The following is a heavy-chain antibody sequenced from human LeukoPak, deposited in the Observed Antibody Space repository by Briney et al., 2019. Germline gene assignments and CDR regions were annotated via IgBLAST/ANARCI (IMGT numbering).Heavy chain of an antibody. J-gene: IGHJ4*02. Sequence: GSLILSCATSGFTFISNWMSWVRHAPGKGLEWVANIKQDGSKKNYVDSVKGRFTISRDNAKNSLYLQMNSLRAEDTAVYYCAIPLDYYDSSGYHQGGDWGQGTLVTVSS. CDR1: GFTFISNW. D-gene: IGHD3-22*01. CDR2: IKQDGSKK. V-gene: IGHV3-7*03. CDR3: AIPLDYYDSSGYHQGGD.